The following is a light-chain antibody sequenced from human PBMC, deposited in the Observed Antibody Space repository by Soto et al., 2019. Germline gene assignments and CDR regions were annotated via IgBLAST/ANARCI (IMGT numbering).Light chain of an antibody. V-gene: IGLV2-8*01. CDR3: SSYADPNKWV. Sequence: QSVLTQPPSASGSPEQSVTISCTGTSSDVGGYNYVSWYQQHPGKAPKIMIYEVSKRPSGVPDRFSGSKSGNTASLTVSGLQDEDEADYYCSSYADPNKWVFGGGTKLTVL. CDR1: SSDVGGYNY. CDR2: EVS. J-gene: IGLJ2*01.